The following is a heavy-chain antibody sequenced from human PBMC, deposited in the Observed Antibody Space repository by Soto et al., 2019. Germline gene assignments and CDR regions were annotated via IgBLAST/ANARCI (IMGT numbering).Heavy chain of an antibody. V-gene: IGHV1-69*13. CDR1: RDTVKIYA. D-gene: IGHD6-19*01. J-gene: IGHJ4*02. CDR2: IIPIFGTA. Sequence: SGKVSSKSCRDTVKIYAIGWARKDPGQGLEWMGGIIPIFGTANYAQKFQGRVTITADESTSTAYMELSSLRSEDTAVYYCARAYSSYWYAGVDYWGQGTLVTVSS. CDR3: ARAYSSYWYAGVDY.